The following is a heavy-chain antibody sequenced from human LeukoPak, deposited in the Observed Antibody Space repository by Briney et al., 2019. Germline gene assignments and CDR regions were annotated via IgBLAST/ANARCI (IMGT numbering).Heavy chain of an antibody. CDR2: ISSSSSYI. J-gene: IGHJ4*02. CDR1: GFTFSSYS. CDR3: ARGRGYSGYDSLDY. V-gene: IGHV3-21*01. D-gene: IGHD5-12*01. Sequence: GGSLRLSCAASGFTFSSYSMNWVRQATGKGLEWVSSISSSSSYIYYADSVKGRFTISRDNAKNSLYLQMNSLRAEDTAVYYCARGRGYSGYDSLDYWGQGTLVTVPS.